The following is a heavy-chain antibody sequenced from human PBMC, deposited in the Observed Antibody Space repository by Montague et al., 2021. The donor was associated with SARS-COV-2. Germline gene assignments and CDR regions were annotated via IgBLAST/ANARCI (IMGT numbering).Heavy chain of an antibody. CDR2: IYYSGST. Sequence: TLSLTCTLSGGSISSGGYYWSWIRQHPGKGLEWIGYIYYSGSTHYNPSLRSRVTISVDTSKNQFSLKLSSVTAADTAVYYCATESVVPASLYYYGMDVWGQGTTVTVSS. CDR1: GGSISSGGYY. D-gene: IGHD2-2*01. CDR3: ATESVVPASLYYYGMDV. V-gene: IGHV4-31*03. J-gene: IGHJ6*02.